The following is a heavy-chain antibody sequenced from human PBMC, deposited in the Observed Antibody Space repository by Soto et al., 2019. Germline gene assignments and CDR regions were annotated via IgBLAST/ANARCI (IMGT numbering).Heavy chain of an antibody. CDR2: ISGSGGST. CDR3: ANLPLSLYCSGGSCYHKGDPDFDY. V-gene: IGHV3-23*01. CDR1: GFTFSSYA. Sequence: GGSLRLSCAASGFTFSSYAMSWVRQAPGKGLEWVSAISGSGGSTYYADSVKGRFTISRDNSKNTLYLQMNSLRAEDTAVYYCANLPLSLYCSGGSCYHKGDPDFDYWGQGTLVTVSS. J-gene: IGHJ4*02. D-gene: IGHD2-15*01.